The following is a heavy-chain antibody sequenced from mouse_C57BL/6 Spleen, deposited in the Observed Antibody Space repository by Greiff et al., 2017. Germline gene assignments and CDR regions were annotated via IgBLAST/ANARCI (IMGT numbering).Heavy chain of an antibody. V-gene: IGHV1-52*01. CDR2: IDPSDSET. Sequence: VQLQQPGAELVRPGSSVKLSCKASGYTFTSYWMHWVKQRPIQGLEWIGNIDPSDSETHYNQKFKDKATLTVDKSSSTAYMQRSSLTSEDSAVYYCARRDYYGSSYWYFDVWGTGTTVTVSS. D-gene: IGHD1-1*01. CDR3: ARRDYYGSSYWYFDV. CDR1: GYTFTSYW. J-gene: IGHJ1*03.